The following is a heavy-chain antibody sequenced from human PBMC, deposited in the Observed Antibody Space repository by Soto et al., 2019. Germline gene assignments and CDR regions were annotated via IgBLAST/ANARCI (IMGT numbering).Heavy chain of an antibody. CDR1: GYTFTSYG. Sequence: GASVKVSCKASGYTFTSYGISWVRQAPGQGLEWMGWISAYNGNTNYAQKLQGRVTMTTDTSTSTAYMELRSLRSDDTAVYYCARVEYYYDSSGHYDYWGQGTLVTVS. D-gene: IGHD3-22*01. V-gene: IGHV1-18*01. CDR2: ISAYNGNT. CDR3: ARVEYYYDSSGHYDY. J-gene: IGHJ4*02.